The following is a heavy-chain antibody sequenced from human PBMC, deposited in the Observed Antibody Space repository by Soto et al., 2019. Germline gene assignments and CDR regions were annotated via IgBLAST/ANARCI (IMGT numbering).Heavy chain of an antibody. CDR3: ARSAGPYYGSGSAAFDI. V-gene: IGHV1-3*01. CDR2: INAGNGNT. Sequence: QVQLVQSGAEVKKPGASVKVSCKASGYTFTSYAMHWVRQAPGQRLEWMGWINAGNGNTKYSQKFQSRVTITRDTSASTAYMELSRLRSEDTAVYYCARSAGPYYGSGSAAFDIWGQGTMVTVSS. J-gene: IGHJ3*02. CDR1: GYTFTSYA. D-gene: IGHD3-10*01.